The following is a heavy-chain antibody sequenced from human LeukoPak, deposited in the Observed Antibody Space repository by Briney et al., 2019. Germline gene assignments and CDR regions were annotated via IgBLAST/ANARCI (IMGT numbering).Heavy chain of an antibody. CDR2: SWNSGNI. CDR3: AKPGCSFTNCYINY. J-gene: IGHJ4*02. V-gene: IGHV3-9*01. Sequence: SWNSGNIVYADSVKGRFTISRDNAKNSLHLQMNSLRPEDTALYYCAKPGCSFTNCYINYWGQGTLVTVSS. D-gene: IGHD2-2*02.